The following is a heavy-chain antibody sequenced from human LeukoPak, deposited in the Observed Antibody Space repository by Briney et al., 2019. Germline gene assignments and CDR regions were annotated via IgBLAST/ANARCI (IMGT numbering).Heavy chain of an antibody. V-gene: IGHV3-64*01. Sequence: GGSLRLSCAASGFTFSSYAMHWVRQAPGKGLEYVSAISRNGGSTYYANSVKGRFTVSRDNSKNTLFLQMGSLRAEDMAVYYCARVGDTDAFDIWGQGTMVTVSS. CDR2: ISRNGGST. D-gene: IGHD2-21*02. CDR1: GFTFSSYA. J-gene: IGHJ3*02. CDR3: ARVGDTDAFDI.